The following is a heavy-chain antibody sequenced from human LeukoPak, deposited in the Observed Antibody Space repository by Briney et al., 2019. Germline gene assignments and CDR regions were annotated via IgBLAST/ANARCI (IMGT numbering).Heavy chain of an antibody. J-gene: IGHJ3*02. Sequence: APVKVSCKVSGYTLTELSMHCVRPAPGKGLEWMGGFDPEEGETISAQKLQGTVSMSEDTSTDTAYMELSSVRYQDTAVYYSAEFSTVTDAFDSWGQGTMVTASS. CDR2: FDPEEGET. D-gene: IGHD4-17*01. V-gene: IGHV1-24*01. CDR1: GYTLTELS. CDR3: AEFSTVTDAFDS.